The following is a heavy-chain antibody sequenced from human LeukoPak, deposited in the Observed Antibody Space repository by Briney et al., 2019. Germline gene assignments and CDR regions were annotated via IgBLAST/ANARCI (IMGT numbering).Heavy chain of an antibody. Sequence: GGSLRLSCAASGFTFSSYSMNWVRQAPGKGLEWVSSISSSSSYIYYADSVKGRFTISRDNAKNSLYLQMNSLRAEDTAVYYCARDTMVRGVIYYYYYMDAWGKGTTVTISS. CDR2: ISSSSSYI. CDR3: ARDTMVRGVIYYYYYMDA. J-gene: IGHJ6*03. CDR1: GFTFSSYS. V-gene: IGHV3-21*01. D-gene: IGHD3-10*01.